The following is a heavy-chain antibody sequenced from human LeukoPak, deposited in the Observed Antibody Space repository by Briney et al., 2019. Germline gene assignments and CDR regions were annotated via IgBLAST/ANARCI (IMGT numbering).Heavy chain of an antibody. CDR1: GFTFSSYW. V-gene: IGHV3-7*01. J-gene: IGHJ4*02. Sequence: GGSLRLSCVASGFTFSSYWMTWVRQAPGKGLEWVANIKHDGSEIYYVDSVKGRFTISRDNAKNSLYLQMNSLRAEDAAVYYCARDRLLTVTTYDYWGQGTLVTVSS. D-gene: IGHD4-17*01. CDR3: ARDRLLTVTTYDY. CDR2: IKHDGSEI.